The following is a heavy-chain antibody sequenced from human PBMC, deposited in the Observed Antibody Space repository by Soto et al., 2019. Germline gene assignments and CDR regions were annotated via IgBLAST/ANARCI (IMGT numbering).Heavy chain of an antibody. CDR1: GFTFSSYG. CDR2: IWYDGSNK. V-gene: IGHV3-33*01. J-gene: IGHJ1*01. CDR3: ASKVGYYDSSGPLQH. Sequence: QVQLVESGGGVVQPGRSLRLSCAASGFTFSSYGMHWVRQAPGKGLEWVAVIWYDGSNKYYADSVKGRFTISRDNSKNMLYLQMNSVRAEDTAVYYCASKVGYYDSSGPLQHWGQGTLVTVSS. D-gene: IGHD3-22*01.